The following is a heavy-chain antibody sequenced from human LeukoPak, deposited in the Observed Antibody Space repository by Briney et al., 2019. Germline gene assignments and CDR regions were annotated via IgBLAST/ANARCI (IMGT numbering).Heavy chain of an antibody. J-gene: IGHJ4*02. CDR3: ARGRLGGSGSYYNVLDY. CDR2: ISYRGST. V-gene: IGHV4-59*01. CDR1: GGSISSDY. D-gene: IGHD3-10*01. Sequence: SETLSLTCTVSGGSISSDYWSWIRQPPGKGLEWIGYISYRGSTNYNPSLNSRVTISVGTSRNQFSLKLSSVTAADTAVYYCARGRLGGSGSYYNVLDYWGQGTLVTVSS.